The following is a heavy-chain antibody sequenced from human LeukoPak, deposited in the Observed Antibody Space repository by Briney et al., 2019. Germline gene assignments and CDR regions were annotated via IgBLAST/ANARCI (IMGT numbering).Heavy chain of an antibody. CDR2: IYYSGST. CDR3: ASEYCSGGSCYFDY. Sequence: SETPSLTCTVSGGSISSYYWSWIRQPPGKGLEWIGYIYYSGSTNYNPSLKSRVTISVDTSKNQFSLKLSSVTAADTAVYYCASEYCSGGSCYFDYWGQGTLVTVSS. J-gene: IGHJ4*02. D-gene: IGHD2-15*01. CDR1: GGSISSYY. V-gene: IGHV4-59*01.